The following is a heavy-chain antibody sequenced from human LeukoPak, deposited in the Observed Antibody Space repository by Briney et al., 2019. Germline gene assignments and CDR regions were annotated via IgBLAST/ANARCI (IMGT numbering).Heavy chain of an antibody. CDR3: ARRGYGGLDY. CDR2: INPNSGGT. D-gene: IGHD5-12*01. J-gene: IGHJ4*02. V-gene: IGHV1-2*02. Sequence: GASVKVSCKASGYTFTGYYMHWVRQAPGQGLKWMGWINPNSGGTTYPQKFQGRVTMTWDTSISTAYMELTRLRSDDTAVYYCARRGYGGLDYWGQGTLVTVSS. CDR1: GYTFTGYY.